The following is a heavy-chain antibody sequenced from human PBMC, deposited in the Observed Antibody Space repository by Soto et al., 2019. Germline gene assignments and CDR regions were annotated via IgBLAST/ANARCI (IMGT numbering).Heavy chain of an antibody. J-gene: IGHJ3*02. CDR3: ATKSDDFWSGYYGFDI. D-gene: IGHD3-3*01. CDR1: GFTFSSYA. V-gene: IGHV3-23*01. Sequence: EVQLLESGGGLVQPGGSLRLSCAASGFTFSSYAMSWVRQAPGKGLEWVSAISGSGGRTYYADSVKGRFTISRDNSKNTLYLQMNSLRAEDTAVYYCATKSDDFWSGYYGFDIWGQGTMVTVSS. CDR2: ISGSGGRT.